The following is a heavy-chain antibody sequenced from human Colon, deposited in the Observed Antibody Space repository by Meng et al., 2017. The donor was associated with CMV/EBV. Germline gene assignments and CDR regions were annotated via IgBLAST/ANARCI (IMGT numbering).Heavy chain of an antibody. CDR1: GFNVTNKW. J-gene: IGHJ4*02. CDR2: SYDAGPT. Sequence: GGSLRLPCKASGFNVTNKWMSWVRQAPGKGLEWVGVSYDAGPTDTAGSAKGRFTISRDNSKNTLFLQMNSLRPEDTAVYYCARQVRLDGRFDYWGQGTLVTVSS. D-gene: IGHD3-9*01. CDR3: ARQVRLDGRFDY. V-gene: IGHV3-66*02.